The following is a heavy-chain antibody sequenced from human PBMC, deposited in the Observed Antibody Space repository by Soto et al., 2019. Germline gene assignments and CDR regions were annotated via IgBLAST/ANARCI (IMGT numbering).Heavy chain of an antibody. CDR2: IYWDEDK. J-gene: IGHJ4*02. CDR1: GFSLTTSGVG. D-gene: IGHD3-3*01. CDR3: AHRVLRTVFGLVTTTAIYFDF. Sequence: QITLNESGPTVVRPTETLTLTCRFSGFSLTTSGVGVGWVRQSPGKAPEWLALIYWDEDKRYSESLKSRLTIPKDTSKNQVVLTVANLDPTDTATYYCAHRVLRTVFGLVTTTAIYFDFWGQGTPVAVSS. V-gene: IGHV2-5*02.